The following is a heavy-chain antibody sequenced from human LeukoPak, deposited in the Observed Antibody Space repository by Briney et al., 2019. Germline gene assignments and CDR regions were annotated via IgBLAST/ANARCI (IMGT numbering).Heavy chain of an antibody. CDR2: IRSRANSYAT. CDR3: TKQTTVRRDY. V-gene: IGHV3-73*01. J-gene: IGHJ4*02. CDR1: GFTFSGSA. D-gene: IGHD4-17*01. Sequence: GGSLRFSCAASGFTFSGSAMHWVRQASGKGLEWVGRIRSRANSYATAYAASVKGRFTISRDDSKNTAYLQMSSLTTEDTAVYYCTKQTTVRRDYWGQGTLVTVSS.